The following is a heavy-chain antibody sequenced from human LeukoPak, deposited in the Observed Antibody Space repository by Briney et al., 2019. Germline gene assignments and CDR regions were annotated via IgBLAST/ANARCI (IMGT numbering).Heavy chain of an antibody. CDR2: IIPIFGTA. V-gene: IGHV1-69*13. Sequence: SVKVSCKASGGTFSSYAISWVRQAPGQGLEWMGGIIPIFGTANYAQKFQGRVTITADESTSTAYMEPSSLRSEDTAVYYCARYHPTTVTFDYWGQGTLVTVSS. CDR1: GGTFSSYA. D-gene: IGHD4-17*01. J-gene: IGHJ4*02. CDR3: ARYHPTTVTFDY.